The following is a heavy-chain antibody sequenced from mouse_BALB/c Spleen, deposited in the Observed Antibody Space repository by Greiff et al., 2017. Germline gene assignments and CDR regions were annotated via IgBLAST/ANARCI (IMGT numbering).Heavy chain of an antibody. D-gene: IGHD2-2*01. Sequence: VQLQQSGAELVRPGAFVKLSCKASGFNIKDYYMHWVQQRPEQGLEWIGWIDPENGNTIYDPKFQGKASITADTSSNTAYLQLSSLTSEDTAVYYCASPSIYYGYDYFDYWGQGTTLTVAS. V-gene: IGHV14-1*02. J-gene: IGHJ2*01. CDR1: GFNIKDYY. CDR3: ASPSIYYGYDYFDY. CDR2: IDPENGNT.